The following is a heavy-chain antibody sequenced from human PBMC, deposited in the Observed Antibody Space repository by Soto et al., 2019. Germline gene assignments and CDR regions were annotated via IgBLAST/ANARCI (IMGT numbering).Heavy chain of an antibody. D-gene: IGHD6-13*01. Sequence: PSETLSLTCTVSGGSTSSSSSYWGWVRQPPGKGLEWMATIYSGSTYQNPSLKSRVTISVDTSKNQFSLKLSSVAAPDTAIYYCVTTRGIAVGGSFDHWGQGTLVTVSS. V-gene: IGHV4-39*01. J-gene: IGHJ5*02. CDR1: GGSTSSSSSY. CDR2: IYSGST. CDR3: VTTRGIAVGGSFDH.